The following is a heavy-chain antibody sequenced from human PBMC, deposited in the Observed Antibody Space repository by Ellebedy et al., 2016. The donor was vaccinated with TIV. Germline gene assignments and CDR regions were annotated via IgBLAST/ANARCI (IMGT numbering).Heavy chain of an antibody. Sequence: GESLKISCVASGFTFRSYAMHWVRQAPGKGLEWVAVISYDGSKKYHVDSVKGRFTISRDDSKNTLYLQMNSLRAEDTAVYYCATSAGSCTFCYYYYYGMDVWGQGTTVTVPS. CDR2: ISYDGSKK. CDR1: GFTFRSYA. D-gene: IGHD3-3*02. CDR3: ATSAGSCTFCYYYYYGMDV. V-gene: IGHV3-30*04. J-gene: IGHJ6*02.